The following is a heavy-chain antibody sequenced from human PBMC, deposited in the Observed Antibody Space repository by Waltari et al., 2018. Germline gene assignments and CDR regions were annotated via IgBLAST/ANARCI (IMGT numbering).Heavy chain of an antibody. CDR3: ARGDSSGYFSPADDAFDI. J-gene: IGHJ3*02. V-gene: IGHV1-2*06. CDR2: INPNRGGT. Sequence: QVQLVQSGAEVKKPGASVKVSCTASGYTFTGYYMPWLRQAPRPGLAWMGRINPNRGGTNYAQKFQGRVTMTRDTSISTAYMELSRLRSDDTAVYYCARGDSSGYFSPADDAFDIWGQGTMVTVSS. D-gene: IGHD3-22*01. CDR1: GYTFTGYY.